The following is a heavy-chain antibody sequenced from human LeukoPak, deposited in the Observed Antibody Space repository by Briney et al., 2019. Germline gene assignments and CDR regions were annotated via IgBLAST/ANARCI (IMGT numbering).Heavy chain of an antibody. D-gene: IGHD3-3*01. CDR1: GYTFTSYY. CDR3: ARERGVFGRFLEWSH. Sequence: GASVKVSCKASGYTFTSYYMHWVRQAPGRGLEWMGIINPSGGSTSYAQKFQGRVTMTRDTSTSTVYMELSSLRSEDTAVYYCARERGVFGRFLEWSHWGQGTLVTVSS. CDR2: INPSGGST. V-gene: IGHV1-46*01. J-gene: IGHJ4*02.